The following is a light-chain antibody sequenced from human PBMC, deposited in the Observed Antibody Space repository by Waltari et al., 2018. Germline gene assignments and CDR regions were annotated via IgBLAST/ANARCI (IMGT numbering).Light chain of an antibody. Sequence: EIVLTQATATLSLSPGDTATLSCRAGQYVSRNYVAWYKQRPGQAPRLLIHGASTRAADIPDRFSGSVSGTHYTLTIRRLEPEDFAVYYCQQYGSSPRTFGQGTRVELK. V-gene: IGKV3-20*01. CDR2: GAS. CDR3: QQYGSSPRT. J-gene: IGKJ1*01. CDR1: QYVSRNY.